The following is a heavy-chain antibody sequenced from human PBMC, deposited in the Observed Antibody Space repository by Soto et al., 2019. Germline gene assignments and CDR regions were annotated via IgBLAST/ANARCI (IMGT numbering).Heavy chain of an antibody. CDR3: AKDVR. CDR2: IKEDGSES. J-gene: IGHJ4*02. CDR1: GFTFSTHW. Sequence: EVQLVESGGDLVQPGGSLRLSCAASGFTFSTHWMSWVRQAAGKGLEWVANIKEDGSESYYADSVKGRFTISRDNAKNSLYLQMNGLRVEDTALYYCAKDVRWGQGTLVTVSS. V-gene: IGHV3-7*01.